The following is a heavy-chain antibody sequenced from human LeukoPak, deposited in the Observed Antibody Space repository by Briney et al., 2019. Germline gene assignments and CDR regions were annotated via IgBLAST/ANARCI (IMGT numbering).Heavy chain of an antibody. D-gene: IGHD3-10*01. CDR1: GGSVSSDSYY. J-gene: IGHJ5*02. CDR2: IYYSGSA. Sequence: SETLSLTCTVSGGSVSSDSYYWSWIRQPPGKGLEWIGYIYYSGSAKYNPSLKSRATISVDTSKNQFSLKLTSVTAADTAVYYCARGFGDWGLSWFDPWGQGTLVTVSS. V-gene: IGHV4-61*01. CDR3: ARGFGDWGLSWFDP.